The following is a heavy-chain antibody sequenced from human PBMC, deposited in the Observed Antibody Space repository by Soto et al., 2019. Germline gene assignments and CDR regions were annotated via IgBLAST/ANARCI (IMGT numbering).Heavy chain of an antibody. D-gene: IGHD2-2*01. V-gene: IGHV3-30*18. J-gene: IGHJ6*02. CDR1: GFTFSSYG. Sequence: PGGSLRLSCAASGFTFSSYGMHWVRQAPGKGLEWVAVISYDGSNKYYADSVKGRFTISRDNSKNTLYLQMNSLRAEDTAVYYCAEDYGPAASYYYYGMDVWGQGTTVTVSS. CDR2: ISYDGSNK. CDR3: AEDYGPAASYYYYGMDV.